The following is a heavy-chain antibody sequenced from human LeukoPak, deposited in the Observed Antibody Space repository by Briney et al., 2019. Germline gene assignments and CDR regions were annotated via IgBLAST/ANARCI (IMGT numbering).Heavy chain of an antibody. V-gene: IGHV5-51*01. CDR3: ARQEYCSGSCYTWFDP. D-gene: IGHD2-15*01. J-gene: IGHJ5*02. Sequence: GESLKISCKGSGYSITSYWIGWVRQMPGKGLEWMGIIYPGDSDIRYSPSFQGQVTISADKSISTAYLQWSSLKASDTAMYYCARQEYCSGSCYTWFDPWGQGTLVTVSS. CDR1: GYSITSYW. CDR2: IYPGDSDI.